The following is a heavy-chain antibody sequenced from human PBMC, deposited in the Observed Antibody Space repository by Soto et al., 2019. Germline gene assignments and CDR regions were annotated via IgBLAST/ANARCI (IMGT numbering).Heavy chain of an antibody. CDR1: GGSISSSSYY. D-gene: IGHD3-9*01. CDR3: ARLPRGGYFDWLSPGGYYYYMDV. CDR2: IYYSGST. J-gene: IGHJ6*03. V-gene: IGHV4-39*01. Sequence: QLQLQESGPGLVKPSETLSLTCTVSGGSISSSSYYWGWIRQPPGKGLEWIGSIYYSGSTYYNPSLKSRVTISVDTSKNQFSLKLSSVTAADTAVYYCARLPRGGYFDWLSPGGYYYYMDVWGKGTTVTVSS.